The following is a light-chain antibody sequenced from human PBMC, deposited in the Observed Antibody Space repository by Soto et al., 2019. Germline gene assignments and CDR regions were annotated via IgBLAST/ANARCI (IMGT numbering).Light chain of an antibody. CDR1: QSVSSY. CDR3: QQSSNWPYT. J-gene: IGKJ2*01. CDR2: DAS. Sequence: EIVLTQSPATLSLSPGERATLSCRASQSVSSYLAWYQQKPGQAPRLLIYDASNRATGIPARFSGSGSGTDFTLTISSLEPEDFAVYYCQQSSNWPYTFGHGTKLEIK. V-gene: IGKV3-11*01.